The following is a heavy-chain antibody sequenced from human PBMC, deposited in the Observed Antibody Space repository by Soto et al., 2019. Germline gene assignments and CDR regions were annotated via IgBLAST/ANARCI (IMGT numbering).Heavy chain of an antibody. CDR2: IWYDGSNK. CDR1: GFTFSSYG. J-gene: IGHJ4*02. V-gene: IGHV3-33*01. D-gene: IGHD3-3*01. CDR3: ARDTDLDFWSGYYGPIDY. Sequence: GGSLRLSCAASGFTFSSYGMHWVRQAPGKGLEWVAIIWYDGSNKYYADSVKGRFTISRDNSKNTLYLQMNSLRAEDTAVYYCARDTDLDFWSGYYGPIDYWGQGTLVTVSS.